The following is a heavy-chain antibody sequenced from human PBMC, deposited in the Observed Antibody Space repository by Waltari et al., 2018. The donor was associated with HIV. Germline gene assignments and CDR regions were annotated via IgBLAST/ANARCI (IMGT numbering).Heavy chain of an antibody. CDR1: GGSLSGYY. V-gene: IGHV4-34*02. J-gene: IGHJ4*02. CDR3: ARHIGIYGLPDY. CDR2: LNHGGAP. D-gene: IGHD3-10*01. Sequence: QVQLQQWGEGLWKPSETLSLTCAVSGGSLSGYYWSWIRQSPAKGLEWIGELNHGGAPTYNPSLASRVTISTDSSRNQFSLKMTSMTAADTAVYYCARHIGIYGLPDYWGQGALVTVSS.